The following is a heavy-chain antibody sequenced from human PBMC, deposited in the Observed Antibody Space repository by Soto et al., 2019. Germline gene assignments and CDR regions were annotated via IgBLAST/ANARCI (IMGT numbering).Heavy chain of an antibody. J-gene: IGHJ6*02. V-gene: IGHV3-23*01. Sequence: GVSLRLSCAASGFTFSSYAMNWVRQAPGKGLEWVSHISGNGGSTYYADSVKGRFTISRENSKNTLYLQMNSLRAEDTAVYYCAKEKIVAAKYYGMDVWGQGTKVTVSS. CDR1: GFTFSSYA. CDR2: ISGNGGST. CDR3: AKEKIVAAKYYGMDV. D-gene: IGHD2-15*01.